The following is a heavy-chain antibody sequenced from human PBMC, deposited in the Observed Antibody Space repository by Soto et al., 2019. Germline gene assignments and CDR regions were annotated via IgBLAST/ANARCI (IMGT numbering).Heavy chain of an antibody. Sequence: QVQVVQSGAEEKKPGASVKVSCTASGYTFTGYAMHWVRQAPGQRLEWMGWINAGNGNTKYSQKFQGRVTITRDTPASSAYMELSSLRPEDTAVYYCARAVAVPADFDYWGQGTLVTVSS. J-gene: IGHJ4*02. CDR1: GYTFTGYA. CDR3: ARAVAVPADFDY. CDR2: INAGNGNT. D-gene: IGHD6-19*01. V-gene: IGHV1-3*05.